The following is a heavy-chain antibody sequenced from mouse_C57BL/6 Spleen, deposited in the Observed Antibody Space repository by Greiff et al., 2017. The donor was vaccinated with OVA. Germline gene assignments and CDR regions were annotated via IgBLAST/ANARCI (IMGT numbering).Heavy chain of an antibody. V-gene: IGHV5-9-1*02. CDR2: ISSGGDYI. D-gene: IGHD2-5*01. CDR1: GFTFSSYA. CDR3: TRVGYSNYDYAMDY. Sequence: EVKLMESGEGLVKPGGSLKLSCAASGFTFSSYAMSWVRQTPEKRLEWVAYISSGGDYIYYADTVKGRFTISRDNARNTMYLQMSSLKSEDTAMYYCTRVGYSNYDYAMDYWGQGTSVTVSS. J-gene: IGHJ4*01.